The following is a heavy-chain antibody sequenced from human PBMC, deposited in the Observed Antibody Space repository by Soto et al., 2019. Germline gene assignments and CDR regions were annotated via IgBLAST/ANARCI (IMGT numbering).Heavy chain of an antibody. CDR1: GGSFSAYY. V-gene: IGHV4-34*01. Sequence: QVQLQQWGAGLLKPSETLSLTCAVYGGSFSAYYWSGIRQPPGKGLEWIGEINHSGSTNYNPSLKSRVTISVDTSKNQFSLKLSSVTAADTAVYYCARSGVGDYWGQGTLVTVSS. D-gene: IGHD2-8*01. CDR2: INHSGST. J-gene: IGHJ4*02. CDR3: ARSGVGDY.